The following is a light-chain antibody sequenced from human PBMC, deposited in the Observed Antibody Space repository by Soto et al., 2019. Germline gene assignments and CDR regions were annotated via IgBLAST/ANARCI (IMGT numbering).Light chain of an antibody. CDR2: GAS. CDR3: QQYNNWPPWT. J-gene: IGKJ1*01. CDR1: QSVSSD. V-gene: IGKV3-15*01. Sequence: IAMSQSPATLSVSPGESVPLSCRASQSVSSDLSWYQQKPGQAPGLLIYGASTRATGIPARFSGSGSGTEFTLTVSSLQSEDFAVYYCQQYNNWPPWTFGQGTKVDIK.